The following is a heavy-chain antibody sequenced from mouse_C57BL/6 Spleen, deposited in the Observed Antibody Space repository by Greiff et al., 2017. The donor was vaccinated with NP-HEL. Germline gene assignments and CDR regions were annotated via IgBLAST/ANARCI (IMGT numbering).Heavy chain of an antibody. CDR2: ISSGSSTI. J-gene: IGHJ4*01. CDR1: GFTFSDYG. D-gene: IGHD2-5*01. V-gene: IGHV5-17*01. Sequence: EVKLEESGGGLVKPGGSLKLSCAASGFTFSDYGMHWVRQAPEKGLEWVAYISSGSSTIYYADTVKGRFTISRDNAKNTLFLQMTSLRSEDTAMYYCAREVPYYSNYGEGAMDYWGQGTSVTVSS. CDR3: AREVPYYSNYGEGAMDY.